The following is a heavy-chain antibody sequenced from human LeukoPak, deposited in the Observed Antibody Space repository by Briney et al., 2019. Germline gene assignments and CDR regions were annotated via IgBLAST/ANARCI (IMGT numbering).Heavy chain of an antibody. V-gene: IGHV1-3*01. J-gene: IGHJ2*01. D-gene: IGHD3-16*01. CDR2: INAGNGNT. CDR3: ARDGGGFPYWYFDL. CDR1: GYTFTSYA. Sequence: ASVKVSRKASGYTFTSYAMHWVRQAPGQRLEWMGWINAGNGNTKYSQKFQGRVTITRDTSASTANMEPSSLRSEDTAVCYCARDGGGFPYWYFDLWGRGTLVTVSS.